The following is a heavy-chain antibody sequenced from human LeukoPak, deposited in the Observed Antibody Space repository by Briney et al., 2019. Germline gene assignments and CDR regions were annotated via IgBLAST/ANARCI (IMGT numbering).Heavy chain of an antibody. CDR2: INSDGSST. CDR3: AKGLYGENFDY. Sequence: QSGGSLRLSCAASGFTFSSYWMLWVRQAPGKGPVWVSRINSDGSSTSYGDSMKGRFTISRDNSKNTLYLQMNSLRAEDTAVYYCAKGLYGENFDYWGQGTLVTVSS. V-gene: IGHV3-74*01. D-gene: IGHD4-17*01. CDR1: GFTFSSYW. J-gene: IGHJ4*02.